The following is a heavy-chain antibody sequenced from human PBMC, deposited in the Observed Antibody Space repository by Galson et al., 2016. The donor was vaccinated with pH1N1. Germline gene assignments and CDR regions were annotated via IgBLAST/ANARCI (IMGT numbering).Heavy chain of an antibody. Sequence: SETLSLTCTVSGGSINTFYWSWIRQSAGKGLEWTGRIYSSGSTNHNPSLESRFPMSIDTSKNQFSLKLSSVTAADTPVYYCARDLRLVRVPHFWYFDLWGHGTLVTVSS. J-gene: IGHJ2*01. CDR2: IYSSGST. D-gene: IGHD6-6*01. CDR3: ARDLRLVRVPHFWYFDL. V-gene: IGHV4-4*07. CDR1: GGSINTFY.